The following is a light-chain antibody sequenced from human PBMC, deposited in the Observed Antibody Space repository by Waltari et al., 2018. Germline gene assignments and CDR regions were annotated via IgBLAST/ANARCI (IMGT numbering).Light chain of an antibody. V-gene: IGLV3-25*03. Sequence: SYELTQPPSVSVSLGQSATITCSGDALPKQFAFGYQQKPGQAPVLVTYKDTERPSGIPDRFSGSTSGTTVTLTISGVQAEDEADYYCQSADSTSTHVVFGGGTKLTVL. CDR2: KDT. CDR3: QSADSTSTHVV. CDR1: ALPKQF. J-gene: IGLJ2*01.